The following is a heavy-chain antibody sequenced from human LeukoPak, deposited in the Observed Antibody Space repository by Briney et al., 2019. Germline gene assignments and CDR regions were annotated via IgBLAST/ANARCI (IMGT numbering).Heavy chain of an antibody. Sequence: GASVKVSCKASGYTFTGYYMHWVRQAPRQGLEWMGWVNPNSGGTNYAKKFQGRVTMTRDTPISTAYMELSRLRSDDTAVYYCASRGSYSHALGYWGQGTLVAESS. CDR2: VNPNSGGT. D-gene: IGHD1-26*01. J-gene: IGHJ4*02. CDR3: ASRGSYSHALGY. CDR1: GYTFTGYY. V-gene: IGHV1-2*02.